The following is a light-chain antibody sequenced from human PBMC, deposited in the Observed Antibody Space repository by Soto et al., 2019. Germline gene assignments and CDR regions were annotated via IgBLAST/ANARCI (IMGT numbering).Light chain of an antibody. V-gene: IGKV2-28*01. CDR1: SSDVGGYNY. CDR2: LGS. J-gene: IGKJ1*01. Sequence: TQPPSASGSPGQSVAISCTVTSSDVGGYNYLDWYLQKPGQSPQLLIYLGSNRSSGVPDRFSGSGSGTDFTLKISRVEAEDVGVYYCMQALQTWTFGQGTKVDIK. CDR3: MQALQTWT.